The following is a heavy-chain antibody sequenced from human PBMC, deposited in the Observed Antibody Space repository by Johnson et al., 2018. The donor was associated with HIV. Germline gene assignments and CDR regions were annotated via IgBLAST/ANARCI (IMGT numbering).Heavy chain of an antibody. D-gene: IGHD6-19*01. CDR3: ARERVAVTGPTRAFDI. Sequence: VQLVESGGGLIQPGESLRLSCAASGFTVSTYHMSWVRQAPGKGLDWVSVIYDGGRTYYGDSVKGRFTISGDTSKNTLHLEMNSLRPEDTAVYYCARERVAVTGPTRAFDIWGQGTMVIVSS. CDR1: GFTVSTYH. V-gene: IGHV3-66*03. J-gene: IGHJ3*02. CDR2: IYDGGRT.